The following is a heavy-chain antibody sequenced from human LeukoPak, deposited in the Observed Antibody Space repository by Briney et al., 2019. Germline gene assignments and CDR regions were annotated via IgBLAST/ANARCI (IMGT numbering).Heavy chain of an antibody. CDR3: ARSQSGVFDV. CDR1: EFSFGNYA. D-gene: IGHD2-8*01. V-gene: IGHV3-30*04. CDR2: VSHDGSKK. Sequence: GGSLRLSCAASEFSFGNYAVHWVRQAPGKGLEWVAVVSHDGSKKYYADSVKGRFTISRDNYKNTLYLQMDSLRAEDTALYYCARSQSGVFDVWGQGTMVTVSS. J-gene: IGHJ3*01.